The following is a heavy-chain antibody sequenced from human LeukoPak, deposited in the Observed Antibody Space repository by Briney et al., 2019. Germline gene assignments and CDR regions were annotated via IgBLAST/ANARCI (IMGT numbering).Heavy chain of an antibody. D-gene: IGHD3-10*01. J-gene: IGHJ4*02. V-gene: IGHV4-61*02. CDR1: GGSISSSNYY. Sequence: SSETLSLTCTVSGGSISSSNYYWSWIRQPAGKGLEWIGRIYTSGTTNYNPSLKSRVTISVATSKNQFSLKLTSVTAADTAIYYCTKGRGIWGQGTLVTVSS. CDR3: TKGRGI. CDR2: IYTSGTT.